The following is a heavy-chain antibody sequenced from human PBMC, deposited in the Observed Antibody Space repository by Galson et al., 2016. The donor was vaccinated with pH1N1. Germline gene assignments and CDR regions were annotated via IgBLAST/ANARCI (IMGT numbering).Heavy chain of an antibody. V-gene: IGHV3-7*01. Sequence: SLRLSCAASAFTFSRYWMSWVSQAPGKGLEWVANIKEDGSERYYVDSVKGRFTISRDNAKKTLYLQLNSLRAADTAVYYCARDGNFWIGLGYPYYYYMDVWGKGTTVIVSS. CDR1: AFTFSRYW. CDR2: IKEDGSER. J-gene: IGHJ6*03. D-gene: IGHD3-3*01. CDR3: ARDGNFWIGLGYPYYYYMDV.